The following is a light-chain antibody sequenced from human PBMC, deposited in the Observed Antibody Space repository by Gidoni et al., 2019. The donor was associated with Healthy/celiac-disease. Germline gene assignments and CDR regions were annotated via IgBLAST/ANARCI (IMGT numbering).Light chain of an antibody. CDR3: QQYGSSPES. Sequence: IVLTQAPGTLSLSPGERATLSCRASQSVSSSYLAWYQQQPGQAPRLLIYGASSRATGIPDRFSGSASGTDFTLTISRLEPEDFALYYCQQYGSSPESFGQGTKLEIK. J-gene: IGKJ2*03. CDR2: GAS. CDR1: QSVSSSY. V-gene: IGKV3-20*01.